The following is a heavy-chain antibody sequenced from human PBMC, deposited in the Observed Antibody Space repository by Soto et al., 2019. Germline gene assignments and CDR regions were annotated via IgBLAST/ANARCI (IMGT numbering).Heavy chain of an antibody. D-gene: IGHD3-10*01. V-gene: IGHV4-61*01. CDR2: IYYSGST. CDR1: GGSVSSGSYY. Sequence: PSETLSLTCTVSGGSVSSGSYYWSWIRQPPGKGLEWIGYIYYSGSTNYNPSLKSRVTMSVDTSNNQYSLMVNSVTATDTAVYYCAADSGDHWGQGTLVTVSS. CDR3: AADSGDH. J-gene: IGHJ4*02.